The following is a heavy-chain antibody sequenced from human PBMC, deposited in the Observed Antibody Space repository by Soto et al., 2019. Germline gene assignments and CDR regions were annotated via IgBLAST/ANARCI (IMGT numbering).Heavy chain of an antibody. V-gene: IGHV4-59*08. CDR1: GGSISSYY. CDR2: IFYSGST. CDR3: ARLGEYCGGDCYSLDWFDP. Sequence: SETLSLTCTVSGGSISSYYWSRILQPPGKGLEWIGYIFYSGSTNYNPSLKSRVTISVDTSKNQFSLRLSSVTAADTAVYYCARLGEYCGGDCYSLDWFDPWGQGTLVTVSS. J-gene: IGHJ5*02. D-gene: IGHD2-21*02.